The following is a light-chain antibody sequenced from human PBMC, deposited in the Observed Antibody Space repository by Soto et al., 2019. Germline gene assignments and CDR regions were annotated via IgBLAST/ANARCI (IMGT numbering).Light chain of an antibody. CDR3: QQYNNWAPWT. J-gene: IGKJ1*01. V-gene: IGKV3-15*01. CDR2: GAS. Sequence: EIVMTQSPATLSVSPGERATLSCRASQSVSSNLAWYQQKPGQAPRLLIYGASTSATAIPARFSGSGSGTEFTLSISSLPSEDCAVNYCQQYNNWAPWTFGQGTKVEIK. CDR1: QSVSSN.